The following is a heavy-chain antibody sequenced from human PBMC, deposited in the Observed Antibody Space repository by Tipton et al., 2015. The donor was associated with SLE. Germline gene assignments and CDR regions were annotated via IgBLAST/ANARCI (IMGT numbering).Heavy chain of an antibody. CDR3: ASGGIYFDY. J-gene: IGHJ4*02. Sequence: LRLSCTVSGGSISSHYWSWIRQPPGKGLEWIGYIYYSGSTNYNPPLKSRVTISVDTSKNQFSLKLSSVTAADTAVYYCASGGIYFDYWGQGTLVTVSS. CDR1: GGSISSHY. D-gene: IGHD3-16*01. CDR2: IYYSGST. V-gene: IGHV4-59*11.